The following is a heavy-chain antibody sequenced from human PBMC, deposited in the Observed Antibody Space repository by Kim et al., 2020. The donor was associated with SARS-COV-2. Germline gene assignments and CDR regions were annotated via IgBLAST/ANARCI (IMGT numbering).Heavy chain of an antibody. Sequence: ASVKVSCKASGYTFTSYAMHWVRQAPGQRLEWMGWINAGNGNTKYSQKFQGRVTITRDTSASTAYMELSSLRSEDTAVYYCARDKDRLLWFGESSRYYGMDVWGQGTTVTVSS. CDR1: GYTFTSYA. J-gene: IGHJ6*02. D-gene: IGHD3-10*01. V-gene: IGHV1-3*01. CDR3: ARDKDRLLWFGESSRYYGMDV. CDR2: INAGNGNT.